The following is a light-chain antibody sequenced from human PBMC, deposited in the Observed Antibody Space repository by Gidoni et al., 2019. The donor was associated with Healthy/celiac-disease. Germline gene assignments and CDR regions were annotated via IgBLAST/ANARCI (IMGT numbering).Light chain of an antibody. CDR2: AAS. Sequence: DMQMTQSPSSVSASVGDRVTITCRESLGISSWLAWYQQPPGKAPKLLIYAASSLQSGVPSRFSGSGSGTDFTLTISSLQPEDFATYYCQQANSFPLTFGGGTKVEIK. J-gene: IGKJ4*01. CDR1: LGISSW. V-gene: IGKV1-12*01. CDR3: QQANSFPLT.